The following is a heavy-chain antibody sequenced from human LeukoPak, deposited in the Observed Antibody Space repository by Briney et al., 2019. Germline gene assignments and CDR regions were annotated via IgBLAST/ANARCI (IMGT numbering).Heavy chain of an antibody. CDR2: IYYSGST. CDR3: ARDRPPPDILTSYYGGLFDY. J-gene: IGHJ4*02. Sequence: SETLSLTCTVSGGSISSSSYYWGWIRQPPGKGLEWIGSIYYSGSTYYNPSLKSRVTISVDTSKNQFSLKLSSVTAADTAVYYCARDRPPPDILTSYYGGLFDYWGQGTLVTVSS. D-gene: IGHD3-9*01. CDR1: GGSISSSSYY. V-gene: IGHV4-39*07.